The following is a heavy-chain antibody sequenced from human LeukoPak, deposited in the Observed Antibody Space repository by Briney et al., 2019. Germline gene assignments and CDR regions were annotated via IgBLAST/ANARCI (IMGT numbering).Heavy chain of an antibody. D-gene: IGHD3-10*01. CDR3: AREPFAWFGELIDAFDI. CDR1: GFTFSSYA. Sequence: GRSLRLSCAASGFTFSSYAMHWVRQAPGKGLEWVAVISYDGSNKYYADSVKGRFTISRDNSKNTLYLQMNSLRAEDTAVYYCAREPFAWFGELIDAFDIWGQGTMVTVSS. J-gene: IGHJ3*02. V-gene: IGHV3-30-3*01. CDR2: ISYDGSNK.